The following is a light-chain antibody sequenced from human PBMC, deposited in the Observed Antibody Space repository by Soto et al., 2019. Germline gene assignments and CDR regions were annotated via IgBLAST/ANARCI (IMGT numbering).Light chain of an antibody. V-gene: IGKV1-39*01. J-gene: IGKJ3*01. CDR1: QNISKY. CDR2: AAS. Sequence: DIQMTQSPSSLSASVGDRVTITCRASQNISKYLNWYQRKPGKAPKLLIYAASTWQSGVPSRFSSSESGTEFSLTISSLQPEDFADYLCQQSYKTLFTFGPVTKVEIK. CDR3: QQSYKTLFT.